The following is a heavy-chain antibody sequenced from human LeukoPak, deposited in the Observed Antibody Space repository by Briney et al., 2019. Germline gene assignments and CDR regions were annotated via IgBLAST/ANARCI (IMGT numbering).Heavy chain of an antibody. D-gene: IGHD3-22*01. CDR2: ISSSGSTI. J-gene: IGHJ3*02. Sequence: GGSLRLSCAASGFTFSDYYMSWIRQAPGKGLEWVSYISSSGSTIYYADSVKGRFTISRDNAKNSLYLQMNSLRAEDTAVYYCARAQTADYDPDAFDIWGQGTMVTVSS. V-gene: IGHV3-11*04. CDR3: ARAQTADYDPDAFDI. CDR1: GFTFSDYY.